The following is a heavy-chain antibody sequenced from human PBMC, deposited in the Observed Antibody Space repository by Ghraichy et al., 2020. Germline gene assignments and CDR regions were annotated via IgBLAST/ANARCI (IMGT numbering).Heavy chain of an antibody. Sequence: LSLTCTVHGTSFDNLFWSWIRQPPGKGLEWIGEVNHIGNTKYNPSLESRVTISLDTSKNQFSLKLSSVTAADTAVYYCAGGTSLAWELLGVWGQGTLVIVSS. CDR3: AGGTSLAWELLGV. J-gene: IGHJ4*02. CDR1: GTSFDNLF. D-gene: IGHD1-26*01. V-gene: IGHV4-34*01. CDR2: VNHIGNT.